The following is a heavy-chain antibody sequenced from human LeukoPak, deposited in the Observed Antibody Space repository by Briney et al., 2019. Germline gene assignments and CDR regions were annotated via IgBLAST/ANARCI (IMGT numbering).Heavy chain of an antibody. CDR2: ISSSSSYI. Sequence: GGSLRLSCAASGFTFSSYSMNWVRQAPGKGLEWVSSISSSSSYIYYADSVKGRFTISRDNAKNSLYLQMSSLRAEDTAVYYCARLVGGYSYGYYFDYWGQGTLVTVSS. V-gene: IGHV3-21*01. CDR3: ARLVGGYSYGYYFDY. J-gene: IGHJ4*02. CDR1: GFTFSSYS. D-gene: IGHD5-18*01.